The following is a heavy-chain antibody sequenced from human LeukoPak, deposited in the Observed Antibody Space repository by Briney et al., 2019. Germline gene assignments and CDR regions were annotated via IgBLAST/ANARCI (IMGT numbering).Heavy chain of an antibody. D-gene: IGHD3-3*01. J-gene: IGHJ5*02. Sequence: SETLSLTCTVSGVSISSSSYYWGWIRQPPGKGLEWIGSIYYSGSTYYNPSLKSRVTISVDTSKNQFSLKLSSVTAADTAVYYCARQDFWSGYYFDPWGQGTLVTVSS. CDR1: GVSISSSSYY. CDR2: IYYSGST. CDR3: ARQDFWSGYYFDP. V-gene: IGHV4-39*01.